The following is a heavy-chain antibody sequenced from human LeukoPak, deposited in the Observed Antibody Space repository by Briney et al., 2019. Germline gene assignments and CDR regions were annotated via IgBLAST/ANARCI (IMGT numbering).Heavy chain of an antibody. D-gene: IGHD6-19*01. CDR1: GYTFTGYY. Sequence: ASVKVSCKASGYTFTGYYMHWVRQAPGQGLEWMGWINPNSGGTNYAQKFQGRVTMTRDTSISTAYMELSRLRSNDTAVYYCARDRTRTGYSSGWYHDYWGQGTLVTVSS. CDR2: INPNSGGT. V-gene: IGHV1-2*02. CDR3: ARDRTRTGYSSGWYHDY. J-gene: IGHJ4*02.